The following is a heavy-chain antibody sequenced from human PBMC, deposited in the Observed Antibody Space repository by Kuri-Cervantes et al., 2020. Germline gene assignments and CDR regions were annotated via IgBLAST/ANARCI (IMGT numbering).Heavy chain of an antibody. CDR1: GFTFSSYA. CDR2: ISSSGSTI. V-gene: IGHV3-48*03. Sequence: LSLTCAASGFTFSSYAMSWVRQAPGKGLEWVSAISSSGSTIYYADSVKGRFTISRDNAKNSLYLQMNSLRAEDTAVYYCARDEWLPSSYYCYYMDVWGKGTTVTVSS. D-gene: IGHD3-3*01. J-gene: IGHJ6*03. CDR3: ARDEWLPSSYYCYYMDV.